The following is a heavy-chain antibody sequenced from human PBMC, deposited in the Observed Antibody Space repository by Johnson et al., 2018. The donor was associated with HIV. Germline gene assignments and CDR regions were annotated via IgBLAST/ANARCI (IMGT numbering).Heavy chain of an antibody. D-gene: IGHD3-10*01. CDR2: IKSKIDGGTT. CDR1: AFTFKNAW. J-gene: IGHJ3*02. Sequence: VQLVESGGGLVEPGGSLRLSCVVSAFTFKNAWMSWVRQAPGKGLEWVGRIKSKIDGGTTDYAAPVKGRFTISRDDSKNTLYMQMNSLKTEDTAVYYCTTYYGWAFDIWGQGTMVTVSS. CDR3: TTYYGWAFDI. V-gene: IGHV3-15*01.